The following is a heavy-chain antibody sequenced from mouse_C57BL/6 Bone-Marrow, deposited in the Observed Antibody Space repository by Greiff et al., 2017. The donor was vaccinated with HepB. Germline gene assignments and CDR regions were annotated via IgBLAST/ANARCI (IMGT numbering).Heavy chain of an antibody. D-gene: IGHD2-10*01. J-gene: IGHJ2*01. Sequence: QVQLKQPGAELVKPGASVKLSCKASGYTFTSYWMHWVKQRPGRGLEWIGRIDPNSGGTKYNEKFKSKATLTVDKPSSTAYMQLSSLTSEDSAVYYCARTHLLKTPWYYFDYWGQGTTLTVSS. V-gene: IGHV1-72*01. CDR1: GYTFTSYW. CDR3: ARTHLLKTPWYYFDY. CDR2: IDPNSGGT.